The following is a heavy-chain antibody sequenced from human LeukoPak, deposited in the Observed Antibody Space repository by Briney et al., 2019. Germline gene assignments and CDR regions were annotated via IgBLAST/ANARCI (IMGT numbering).Heavy chain of an antibody. CDR3: AHWTVEMATISYYFDY. V-gene: IGHV2-5*01. CDR1: GFSLSTSGVG. CDR2: IYWNDDK. Sequence: SGPTLLKPTPTLTLTCTFSGFSLSTSGVGVGWIRQPPGKALEWLALIYWNDDKRYSPSLKSRLTITKDTSKNQVVLTMTNMDPVDTATYYCAHWTVEMATISYYFDYWGQGTLVTVSS. D-gene: IGHD5-24*01. J-gene: IGHJ4*02.